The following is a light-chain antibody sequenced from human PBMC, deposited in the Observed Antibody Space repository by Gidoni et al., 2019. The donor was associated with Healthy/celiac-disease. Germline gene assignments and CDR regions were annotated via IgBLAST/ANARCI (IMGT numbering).Light chain of an antibody. J-gene: IGLJ3*02. Sequence: QSVFTQPPSVSAVPGQKVTISCSGSSSNIGNNYVPWYQQLPGTAPKLLIYDNNKRPSGIPDRFSGSKSGTSATLGITGLQTGDEADYYCGTWDSSMSAGGVFGGGTKLTVL. CDR3: GTWDSSMSAGGV. CDR2: DNN. V-gene: IGLV1-51*01. CDR1: SSNIGNNY.